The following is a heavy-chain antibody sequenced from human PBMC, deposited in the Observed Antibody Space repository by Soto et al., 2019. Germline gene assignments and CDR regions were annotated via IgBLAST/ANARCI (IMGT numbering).Heavy chain of an antibody. J-gene: IGHJ3*02. D-gene: IGHD5-12*01. Sequence: AVKVSCKASGGTFSSYAISWVRQAPGQGLEWMGGIIPIFGTANYAQKFQGRVTITADESTSTAYMELSSLRSEDTAVYYCARNEMATITVDAFDIWGQGTMVTVSS. CDR3: ARNEMATITVDAFDI. CDR1: GGTFSSYA. CDR2: IIPIFGTA. V-gene: IGHV1-69*13.